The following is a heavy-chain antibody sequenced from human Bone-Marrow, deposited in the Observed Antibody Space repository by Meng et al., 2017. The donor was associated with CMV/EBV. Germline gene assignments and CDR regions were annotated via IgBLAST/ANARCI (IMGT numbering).Heavy chain of an antibody. CDR3: ASEGRGYGF. D-gene: IGHD3-22*01. CDR1: GCSISSSSYY. CDR2: IYYSGST. Sequence: SETLSLTCTVSGCSISSSSYYWGWIRQPPGKGLEWIGSIYYSGSTYYNPSLKSRVTISVDTSKNQFSLKLSSVTAADTAVYYCASEGRGYGFWGQGTLVTVSS. V-gene: IGHV4-39*07. J-gene: IGHJ4*02.